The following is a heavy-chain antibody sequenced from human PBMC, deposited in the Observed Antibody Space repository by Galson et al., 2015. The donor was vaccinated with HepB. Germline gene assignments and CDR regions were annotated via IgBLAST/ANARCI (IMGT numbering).Heavy chain of an antibody. D-gene: IGHD6-19*01. CDR3: ARALRRGIAVAGTVGRDAFDI. J-gene: IGHJ3*02. CDR1: GDSVSSNSAA. V-gene: IGHV6-1*01. CDR2: TYYRSKWYN. Sequence: CAISGDSVSSNSAAWNWIRQSPSRGLEWLGRTYYRSKWYNDYAVSVKSRITINPDTSKNQFSLQLNSATPEDTAVYYCARALRRGIAVAGTVGRDAFDIWAKGQWSPSLQ.